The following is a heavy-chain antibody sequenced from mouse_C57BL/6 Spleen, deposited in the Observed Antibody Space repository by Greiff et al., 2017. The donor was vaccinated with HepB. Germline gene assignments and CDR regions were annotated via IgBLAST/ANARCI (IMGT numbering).Heavy chain of an antibody. CDR2: ISDGGSYT. J-gene: IGHJ2*01. V-gene: IGHV5-4*01. CDR1: GFTFSSYA. Sequence: EVQRVESGGGLVKPGGSLKLSCAASGFTFSSYAMSWVRQTSEKRLEWVATISDGGSYTYYPNNVKGRFTISRDNANNNLYLQMSHLKSEDTAMYYCASAPYYYGSSYFDYWGQGTTLTVSS. CDR3: ASAPYYYGSSYFDY. D-gene: IGHD1-1*01.